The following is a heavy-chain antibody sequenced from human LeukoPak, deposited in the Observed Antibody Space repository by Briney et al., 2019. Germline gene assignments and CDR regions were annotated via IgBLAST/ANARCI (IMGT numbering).Heavy chain of an antibody. CDR2: ISSSGSTI. D-gene: IGHD3-16*01. CDR3: AREGNDAAFDY. V-gene: IGHV3-48*03. Sequence: GGSLRLSCAASGFTFSSYEMNWVRQAPGKGLEWVSYISSSGSTIYYADSVKGRFTISRDNAKNSLYLQMNSLRAEDTAVYYCAREGNDAAFDYWGQGTLVTVSS. J-gene: IGHJ4*02. CDR1: GFTFSSYE.